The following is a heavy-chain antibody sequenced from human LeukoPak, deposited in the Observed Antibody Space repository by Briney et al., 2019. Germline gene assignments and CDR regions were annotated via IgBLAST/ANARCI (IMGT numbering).Heavy chain of an antibody. J-gene: IGHJ4*02. D-gene: IGHD3-10*01. Sequence: SQTLPLTCTVSGGSISSGDYYWSWIRQPPGKGLEWIGYIYYSGSTYYNPSLKSRVTISVDTSKNQFSLKLSSVTAADTAAYYCARDIRLYGSGSYEDWGQGTLVTVSS. CDR2: IYYSGST. CDR3: ARDIRLYGSGSYED. CDR1: GGSISSGDYY. V-gene: IGHV4-30-4*01.